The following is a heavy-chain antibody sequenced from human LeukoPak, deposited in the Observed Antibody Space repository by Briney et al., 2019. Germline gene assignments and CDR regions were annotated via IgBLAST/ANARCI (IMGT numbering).Heavy chain of an antibody. CDR1: GFTFSSYE. V-gene: IGHV3-48*03. Sequence: PGGSLRLSCAASGFTFSSYEMNWVRQAPGKGLEWGSYISSSGSTIYYAGSVKGRFTISRDNAKNSLYLQMNSLRAEDTAVYYCARDARLGEVKYYMDVWGKGTTVTVSS. J-gene: IGHJ6*03. CDR3: ARDARLGEVKYYMDV. CDR2: ISSSGSTI. D-gene: IGHD3-16*01.